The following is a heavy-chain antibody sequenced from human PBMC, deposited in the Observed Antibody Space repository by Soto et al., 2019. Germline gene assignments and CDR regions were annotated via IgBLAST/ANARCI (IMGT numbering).Heavy chain of an antibody. V-gene: IGHV2-26*01. CDR1: GFSLSNARMG. D-gene: IGHD6-13*01. J-gene: IGHJ6*02. CDR3: ARIRSIAAAGTRGYYYYGMDV. CDR2: IFSNDEK. Sequence: SGPTLVNPTETLTLTCTVSGFSLSNARMGVSWIRQPPGKALEWLAHIFSNDEKSYSTSLKSRLTISKDTSKSQVVLTMTNMDPVDTATYYCARIRSIAAAGTRGYYYYGMDVWGQGTTVTVPS.